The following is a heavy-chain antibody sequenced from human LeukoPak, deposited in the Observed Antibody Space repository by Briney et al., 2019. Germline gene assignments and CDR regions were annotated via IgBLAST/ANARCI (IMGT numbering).Heavy chain of an antibody. J-gene: IGHJ4*02. CDR3: AKDLYDFWSGFDY. CDR1: GFTVSSNY. V-gene: IGHV3-66*01. Sequence: GGSLRLSCAASGFTVSSNYMSWVRQAPGKGLEWVSVIYSDRTTYYADSVKGRFTISRDNSKNTLYLQMNSLRAEDTALYYCAKDLYDFWSGFDYWGQGTLVTVSS. CDR2: IYSDRTT. D-gene: IGHD3-3*01.